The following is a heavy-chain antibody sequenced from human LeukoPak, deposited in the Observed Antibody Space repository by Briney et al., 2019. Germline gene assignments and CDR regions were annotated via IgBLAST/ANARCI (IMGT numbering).Heavy chain of an antibody. V-gene: IGHV4-34*01. Sequence: SETLSLTCAVYGGSFSGYYWSWLRQPPGKGLEGIGEINHSGSTNYNPSLKSRVTISVDTSKNQFSLKLSSVTAADTAVYYCARRAKTGWGSYRYRAFDIWGQGTMVTVSS. CDR3: ARRAKTGWGSYRYRAFDI. J-gene: IGHJ3*02. CDR2: INHSGST. CDR1: GGSFSGYY. D-gene: IGHD3-16*02.